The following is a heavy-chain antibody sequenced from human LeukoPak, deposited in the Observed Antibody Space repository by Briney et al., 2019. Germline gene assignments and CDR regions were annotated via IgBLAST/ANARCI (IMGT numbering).Heavy chain of an antibody. J-gene: IGHJ3*02. Sequence: PGESLKISCKASGYNSGFSFTNYWIHWVRQMPGKGLEWMGNVYPGDSDTRYSPSFQGQVTISAGKSITTTYLQWNSLKASDTAIYYCARQLDYGGFGAFGIWGQGTMVTVSS. CDR2: VYPGDSDT. D-gene: IGHD4-23*01. CDR3: ARQLDYGGFGAFGI. V-gene: IGHV5-51*01. CDR1: GYNSGFSFTNYW.